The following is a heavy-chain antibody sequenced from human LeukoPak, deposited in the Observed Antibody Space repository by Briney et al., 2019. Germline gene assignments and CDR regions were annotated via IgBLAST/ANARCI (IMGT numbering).Heavy chain of an antibody. CDR1: GFTFDDYA. CDR2: ISWNSGSI. J-gene: IGHJ5*02. Sequence: GRSLRLSCAASGFTFDDYAMYWVRQAPGKGLEWVTGISWNSGSINYADSVKGRFTISRDNAKNSLYLQMNSLRAEDTALYYCAKGQWQWLGNWFDPWGQGTLVTVSS. V-gene: IGHV3-9*01. D-gene: IGHD6-19*01. CDR3: AKGQWQWLGNWFDP.